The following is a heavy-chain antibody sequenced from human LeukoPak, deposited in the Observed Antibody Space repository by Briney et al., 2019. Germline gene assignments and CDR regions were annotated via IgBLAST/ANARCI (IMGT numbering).Heavy chain of an antibody. J-gene: IGHJ4*02. CDR2: IYPGDSDT. V-gene: IGHV5-51*01. CDR3: ARLGACSGNTCYSGDY. Sequence: PGESLKISCKGSGYTFIRYWIGWVRQMPGKGLEWMGIIYPGDSDTRYSPSFQGQVTISADKSISTAYLQWSSLKASDTAMYYCARLGACSGNTCYSGDYWGQGTLVTVSS. CDR1: GYTFIRYW. D-gene: IGHD2-15*01.